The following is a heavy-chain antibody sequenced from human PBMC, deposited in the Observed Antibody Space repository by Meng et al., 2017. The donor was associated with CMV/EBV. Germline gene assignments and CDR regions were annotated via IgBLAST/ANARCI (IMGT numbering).Heavy chain of an antibody. V-gene: IGHV3-30-3*01. CDR3: ARGSVAGFDY. CDR2: ISYDGSNK. Sequence: VQLVEFGGGVVQPGRSLRLSCGASGFTFSSYAMHWVRQAPGNGLEWVAVISYDGSNKYYADSVKGRFTISRDNSKNTLYLQMNSLRAEDTAVYYCARGSVAGFDYWGQGTLVTVSS. J-gene: IGHJ4*02. CDR1: GFTFSSYA. D-gene: IGHD6-19*01.